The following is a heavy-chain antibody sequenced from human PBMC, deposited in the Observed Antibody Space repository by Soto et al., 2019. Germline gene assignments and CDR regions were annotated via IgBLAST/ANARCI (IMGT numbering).Heavy chain of an antibody. Sequence: GASVKVSCKASGGTFASYALSWVRQAPGQGLEWMGGIIPIFGTANYAQKFQGRVTITADKSTSTVYMELSSLRSEDTAVYYCARAVSASYYLRSDTHWFDPWGPGTLVTVSS. V-gene: IGHV1-69*06. CDR2: IIPIFGTA. D-gene: IGHD1-26*01. CDR1: GGTFASYA. CDR3: ARAVSASYYLRSDTHWFDP. J-gene: IGHJ5*02.